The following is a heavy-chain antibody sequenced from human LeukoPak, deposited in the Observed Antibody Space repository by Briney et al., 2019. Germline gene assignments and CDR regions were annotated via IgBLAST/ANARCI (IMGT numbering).Heavy chain of an antibody. D-gene: IGHD3-22*01. J-gene: IGHJ4*02. CDR1: GYTFTSYY. V-gene: IGHV1-46*01. CDR2: INPSGGST. Sequence: ASVKVSCKASGYTFTSYYMHWVRQAPGQGLERMGLINPSGGSTSYAQKFQGRVTMTRDTSTSTVYMELSSLRSEDTAVYYCAGDQAYYYDSSGYCFDYWAREPWSPSPQ. CDR3: AGDQAYYYDSSGYCFDY.